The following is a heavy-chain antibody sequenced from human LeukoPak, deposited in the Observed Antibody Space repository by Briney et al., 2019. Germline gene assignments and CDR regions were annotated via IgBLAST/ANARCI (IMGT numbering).Heavy chain of an antibody. Sequence: ASVKVSCKASGYTFTNYAMHWVRQAPGQRLEWMGWINACNGDTKYSQKFQGRVTITWDTSTSTAHMELSSLRSEDTAVYYCARNLVGKTAFDYWGQGTLVTVSS. CDR2: INACNGDT. D-gene: IGHD6-19*01. CDR1: GYTFTNYA. J-gene: IGHJ4*02. V-gene: IGHV1-3*01. CDR3: ARNLVGKTAFDY.